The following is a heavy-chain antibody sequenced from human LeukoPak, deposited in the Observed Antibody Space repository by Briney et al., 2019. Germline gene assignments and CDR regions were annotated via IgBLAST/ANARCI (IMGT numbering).Heavy chain of an antibody. CDR3: VSQSYSGSDNYYFHY. V-gene: IGHV3-23*01. J-gene: IGHJ4*02. CDR1: GFMFSAYA. D-gene: IGHD1-26*01. CDR2: ISGSGERT. Sequence: GGSLRLSCVTSGFMFSAYAMSWVRQAPGKGLEWVSIISGSGERTYYADSVKGRFTVSRDNSKNTLYLQMKSLRAEDTAVYYCVSQSYSGSDNYYFHYWGQGTLVAVSS.